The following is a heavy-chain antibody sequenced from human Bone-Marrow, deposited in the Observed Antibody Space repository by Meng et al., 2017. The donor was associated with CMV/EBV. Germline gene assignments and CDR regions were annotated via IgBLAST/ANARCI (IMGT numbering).Heavy chain of an antibody. Sequence: GASLKISCAASGFTFSDYNMTWIRQSPGKGLEWLSYITSSSDTTIYYADSVKGRFTISRDNAKTSVYMQMDSLRDEDTADYCCARDWRGDLRLGAFDLWGQGTMVTVSS. CDR1: GFTFSDYN. J-gene: IGHJ3*01. V-gene: IGHV3-11*04. D-gene: IGHD4-17*01. CDR3: ARDWRGDLRLGAFDL. CDR2: ITSSSDTTI.